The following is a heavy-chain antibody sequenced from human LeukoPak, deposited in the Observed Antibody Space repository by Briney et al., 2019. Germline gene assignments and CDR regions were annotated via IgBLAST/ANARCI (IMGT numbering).Heavy chain of an antibody. J-gene: IGHJ5*02. CDR1: GFTFDDYA. CDR3: AKGDKMLTWRRTYNRLDP. Sequence: PGGSLRLSCAASGFTFDDYAMHWVRQASGKGLEWVSGISWNSGSIGYADSVKGRFTISRDNAKNSLYLQMNSLRAEDTAVYFCAKGDKMLTWRRTYNRLDPWGQGTLVTVSS. D-gene: IGHD3-16*01. V-gene: IGHV3-9*01. CDR2: ISWNSGSI.